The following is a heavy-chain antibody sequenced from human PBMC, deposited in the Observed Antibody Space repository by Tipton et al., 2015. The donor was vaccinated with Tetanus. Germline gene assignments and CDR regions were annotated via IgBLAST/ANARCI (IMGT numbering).Heavy chain of an antibody. V-gene: IGHV4-61*08. J-gene: IGHJ4*02. CDR2: ISPSGRT. D-gene: IGHD2/OR15-2a*01. CDR3: ARAAGFLGLTHDF. CDR1: GGSLRSGDYQ. Sequence: TLSLTCSVSGGSLRSGDYQWNWIRQPPGKGLEWLAYISPSGRTNSNYDLKSRITISQDKSKNQFSLRLTSVTAADTAVYYCARAAGFLGLTHDFWGRGTLVSVSS.